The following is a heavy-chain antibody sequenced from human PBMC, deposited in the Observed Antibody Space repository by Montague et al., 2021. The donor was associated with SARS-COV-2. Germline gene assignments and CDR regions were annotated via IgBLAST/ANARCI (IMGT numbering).Heavy chain of an antibody. Sequence: SETLSLTCTVSGGSISSSSYYWGWIRQPPGKGLEWIGSIYYSGSTYYNPSLKSRVTISVDTSKNQFSLKLSSVTAADTAVYYCAGEASRGITIFGVVTASYYFDYWGQGTLVTVSS. D-gene: IGHD3-3*01. J-gene: IGHJ4*02. CDR3: AGEASRGITIFGVVTASYYFDY. V-gene: IGHV4-39*02. CDR2: IYYSGST. CDR1: GGSISSSSYY.